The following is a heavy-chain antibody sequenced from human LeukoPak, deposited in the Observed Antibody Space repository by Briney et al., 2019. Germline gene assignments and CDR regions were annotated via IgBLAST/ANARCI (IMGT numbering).Heavy chain of an antibody. V-gene: IGHV4-59*01. Sequence: SETLSLTCTISGGSISNYYWSWIRQSPKKGLEWIGCIFYSGSTNCSPSLKSRVTISVDTSKNQFSLKLTSVTAADTAVYYCARATPHYYYYVDVWGKGTTVTVSS. CDR2: IFYSGST. J-gene: IGHJ6*03. D-gene: IGHD4-23*01. CDR1: GGSISNYY. CDR3: ARATPHYYYYVDV.